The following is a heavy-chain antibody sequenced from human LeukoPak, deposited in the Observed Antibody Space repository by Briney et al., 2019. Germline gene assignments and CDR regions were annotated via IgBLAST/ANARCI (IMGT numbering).Heavy chain of an antibody. Sequence: GGSLRLSCAASGFTFSSYAMSWVRQAPGKGLEWVSAISGSGGSTYYADSVKGRFTISRDNSKNTLYLQMNSLRAEDTAVYYCAKAYDFWSGYLTGNWFDPWGQGTLVTVSS. CDR2: ISGSGGST. CDR3: AKAYDFWSGYLTGNWFDP. V-gene: IGHV3-23*01. CDR1: GFTFSSYA. D-gene: IGHD3-3*01. J-gene: IGHJ5*02.